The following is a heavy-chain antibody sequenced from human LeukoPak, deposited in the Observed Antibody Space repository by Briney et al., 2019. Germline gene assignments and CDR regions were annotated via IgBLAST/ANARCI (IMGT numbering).Heavy chain of an antibody. Sequence: RGSLRLSRSASRFTLSRYAMHWVRQAPGTGLEYVSGINDKGGRTHYADSVKGRFSIPRDNSKNTLHLQMSTLRAEDTALYYCVKDVGGSYAFDYWGQGILVTVAS. CDR1: RFTLSRYA. J-gene: IGHJ4*02. V-gene: IGHV3-64D*09. CDR3: VKDVGGSYAFDY. CDR2: INDKGGRT. D-gene: IGHD1-26*01.